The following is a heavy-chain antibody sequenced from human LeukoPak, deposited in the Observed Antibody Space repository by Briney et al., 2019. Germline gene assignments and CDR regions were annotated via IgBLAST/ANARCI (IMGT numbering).Heavy chain of an antibody. CDR2: ISSSSSYI. CDR3: ARDRILHSSGWYGY. J-gene: IGHJ4*02. D-gene: IGHD6-19*01. V-gene: IGHV3-21*01. CDR1: GFTFSSYS. Sequence: PGGSLRLSCAASGFTFSSYSMNWVRQAPGKGLEWVSSISSSSSYIYYADSVKGRFTISRGNAKNSLYLQMNSLRAEDTAVYYCARDRILHSSGWYGYWGQGTLVTVSS.